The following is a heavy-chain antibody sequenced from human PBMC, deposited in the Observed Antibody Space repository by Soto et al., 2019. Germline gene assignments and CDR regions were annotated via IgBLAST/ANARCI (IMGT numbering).Heavy chain of an antibody. D-gene: IGHD6-6*01. CDR2: INHSGST. CDR1: GGSFSGYY. J-gene: IGHJ4*02. V-gene: IGHV4-34*01. CDR3: ARGSSLPSIAARIPPLY. Sequence: SETLSLTCAVYGGSFSGYYWSWIRQPPGKGLEWIGEINHSGSTNYNPSLKSRVTISVDTSKNQFSLKLSSVTAADTAVYYCARGSSLPSIAARIPPLYWGQGTLVTVSS.